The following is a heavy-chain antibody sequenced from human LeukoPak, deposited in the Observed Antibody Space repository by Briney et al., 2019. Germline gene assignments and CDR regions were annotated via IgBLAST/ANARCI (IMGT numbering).Heavy chain of an antibody. CDR1: GFSFNAYR. CDR3: ATFGLVAALDL. D-gene: IGHD5-12*01. J-gene: IGHJ4*02. Sequence: GGSLRLSCAASGFSFNAYRMAWVRQAPGTGLEWVANINPAGSETFHVDPVKGRFSISRDHAKNLVYLQMNSLRAEDTAVYYCATFGLVAALDLWGQGTLVTVSS. V-gene: IGHV3-7*01. CDR2: INPAGSET.